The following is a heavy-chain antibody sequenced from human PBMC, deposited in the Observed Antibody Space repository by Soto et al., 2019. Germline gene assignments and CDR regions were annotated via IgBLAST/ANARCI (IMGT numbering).Heavy chain of an antibody. CDR2: IYYSGST. CDR3: ARLGRYYDILTGYSPLSWFDP. J-gene: IGHJ5*02. D-gene: IGHD3-9*01. Sequence: ASETLSLTCTVSGGSISSYYWSWIRQPPGKGLEWIGYIYYSGSTNYNPSLKSRVTISVDTSKNQFSLKLSSVTAADTAVYYCARLGRYYDILTGYSPLSWFDPWGQGTLVTVSS. V-gene: IGHV4-59*08. CDR1: GGSISSYY.